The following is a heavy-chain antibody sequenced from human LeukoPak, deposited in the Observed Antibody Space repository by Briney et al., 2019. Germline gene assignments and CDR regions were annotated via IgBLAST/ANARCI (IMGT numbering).Heavy chain of an antibody. J-gene: IGHJ5*02. CDR2: VYYSGNT. CDR1: GGSISSYY. V-gene: IGHV4-59*01. CDR3: ARDRGRGYCSGGSCPRRSWFDP. D-gene: IGHD2-15*01. Sequence: KPSETLSLTCTVSGGSISSYYWSWIRQPPGKGLEWIGYVYYSGNTNYNPSLKSRVTISVDTSKNQFSLKLSSVTAADTAVYYCARDRGRGYCSGGSCPRRSWFDPWGQGTLVTVSS.